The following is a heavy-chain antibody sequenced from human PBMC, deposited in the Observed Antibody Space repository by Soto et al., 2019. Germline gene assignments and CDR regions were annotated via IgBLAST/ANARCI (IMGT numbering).Heavy chain of an antibody. V-gene: IGHV3-48*02. CDR2: ISSSGATI. J-gene: IGHJ5*02. CDR1: GFTSSTYA. D-gene: IGHD3-3*01. CDR3: ARESRFLEWLSLNWFDP. Sequence: PGGSLRLSCAASGFTSSTYAMSWVRQAPGKGPEWVSVISSSGATIYYADSVKGRFTISRDNAKNSLYLQMNSLRDEDTAVYYCARESRFLEWLSLNWFDPWGQGTLVTVSS.